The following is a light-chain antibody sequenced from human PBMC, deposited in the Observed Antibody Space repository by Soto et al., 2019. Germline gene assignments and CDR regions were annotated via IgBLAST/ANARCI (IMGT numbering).Light chain of an antibody. V-gene: IGKV3-11*01. CDR1: QRVSSY. Sequence: EIVLTQSPATLSLSPGERATLSCSARQRVSSYLAWYQQKPGQAPRLLIYDASNRATGIQARFSGSGSGTDFTLTISSLEPEDFAVSYCQQRSNSYTFGQGTNLEIK. CDR3: QQRSNSYT. J-gene: IGKJ2*01. CDR2: DAS.